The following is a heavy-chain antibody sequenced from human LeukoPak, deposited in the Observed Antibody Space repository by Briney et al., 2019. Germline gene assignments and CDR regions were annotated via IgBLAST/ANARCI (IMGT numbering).Heavy chain of an antibody. CDR2: INHSGST. CDR1: GGSFSGYY. CDR3: ARGSRWLQIDY. Sequence: SETLSLTCAVYGGSFSGYYWSWIRQPPGKGLEWIGEINHSGSTNYNPSLKSRVTISVDTSKNQFSLKMSSVTAADTAVYYCARGSRWLQIDYWGQGTLVTVSS. V-gene: IGHV4-34*01. J-gene: IGHJ4*02. D-gene: IGHD5-24*01.